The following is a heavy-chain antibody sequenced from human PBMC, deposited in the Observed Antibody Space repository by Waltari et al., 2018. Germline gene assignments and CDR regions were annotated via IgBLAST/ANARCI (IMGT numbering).Heavy chain of an antibody. CDR1: GGSLSSGGYY. J-gene: IGHJ4*02. CDR3: ARATVKFVYFDY. D-gene: IGHD4-17*01. Sequence: QVQLQESGPGLVKPSQTLSLTCTFSGGSLSSGGYYWSWIRQQPGKGLEWIGYIYYSGSTYYNPYLKSRVTISVDTSKNQFSLKLSSVTAADTAVYYCARATVKFVYFDYWGQGTLVTVSS. CDR2: IYYSGST. V-gene: IGHV4-31*03.